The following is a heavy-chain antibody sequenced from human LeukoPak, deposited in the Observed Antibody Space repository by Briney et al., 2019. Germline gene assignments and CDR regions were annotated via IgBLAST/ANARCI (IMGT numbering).Heavy chain of an antibody. D-gene: IGHD6-25*01. Sequence: GGSLRLSCAASGFSVSNYYMSWVRQPPGKGLEWVSVMYTGGGRYYGDSVKGRFTISRDNSKNTVFLQMNSLRVEDTAVYYCARGLSGFDYWGQGTLVTVSS. CDR1: GFSVSNYY. CDR2: MYTGGGR. V-gene: IGHV3-66*01. CDR3: ARGLSGFDY. J-gene: IGHJ4*02.